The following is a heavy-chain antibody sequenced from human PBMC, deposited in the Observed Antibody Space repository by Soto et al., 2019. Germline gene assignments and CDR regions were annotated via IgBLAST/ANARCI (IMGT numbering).Heavy chain of an antibody. CDR2: IYYNGRT. J-gene: IGHJ4*02. V-gene: IGHV4-39*07. CDR3: ASVHYGSGSSPFDY. Sequence: PSETLSLTCSVSCDSISSRFYYWGWIRQPPGKGLEWIGNIYYNGRTYYNPSLTSRVTISVDTSKNQFSLNLSSVTAADTAVYYCASVHYGSGSSPFDYWGQGTLVTVSS. CDR1: CDSISSRFYY. D-gene: IGHD3-10*01.